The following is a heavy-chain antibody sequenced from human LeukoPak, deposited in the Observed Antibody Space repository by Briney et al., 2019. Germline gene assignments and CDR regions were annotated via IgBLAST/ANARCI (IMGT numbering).Heavy chain of an antibody. CDR2: ISYSGST. V-gene: IGHV4-59*01. J-gene: IGHJ3*02. Sequence: SETLSLTCTVSGGSISSYYWTWIRQPPGKGLEWIGYISYSGSTNYNPSLKSRVTISVDTSKNQFSLKLSYVTAADTAVYYCARDHRYCSGSSCYSDAFDIWGQGTVVTVSS. CDR3: ARDHRYCSGSSCYSDAFDI. D-gene: IGHD2-15*01. CDR1: GGSISSYY.